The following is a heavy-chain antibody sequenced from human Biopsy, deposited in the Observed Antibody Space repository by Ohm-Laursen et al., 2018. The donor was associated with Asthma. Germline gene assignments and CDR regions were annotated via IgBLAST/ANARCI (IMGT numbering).Heavy chain of an antibody. CDR3: ARKAGSCISRTCYSLAF. J-gene: IGHJ4*02. V-gene: IGHV1-69*13. CDR2: INSVFGTT. Sequence: SVKVSCKSPGGTFNTYVIGWVRQAPGHGLGWMGGINSVFGTTTYPQKFQDRVTITADDSTSTVYMELSSLRSEDTAVYYCARKAGSCISRTCYSLAFWGQGTLVTVSS. D-gene: IGHD2-2*01. CDR1: GGTFNTYV.